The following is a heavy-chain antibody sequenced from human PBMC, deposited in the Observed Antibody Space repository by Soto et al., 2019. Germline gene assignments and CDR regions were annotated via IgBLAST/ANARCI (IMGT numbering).Heavy chain of an antibody. CDR2: ISSGSKTI. CDR1: GFTFSGYS. Sequence: GGSLRLSCAASGFTFSGYSVNWVRQAPGKGLEWVSYISSGSKTIYYADSVKGRFTVSRDNARNSQYLQMNSLRDEDTAVYYCAREDILGARSFDYWGQGTLVTVSS. D-gene: IGHD1-26*01. J-gene: IGHJ4*02. V-gene: IGHV3-48*02. CDR3: AREDILGARSFDY.